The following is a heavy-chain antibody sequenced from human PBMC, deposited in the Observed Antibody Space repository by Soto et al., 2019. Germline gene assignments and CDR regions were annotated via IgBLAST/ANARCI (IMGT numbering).Heavy chain of an antibody. CDR1: GFTFSDYY. V-gene: IGHV3-11*01. Sequence: QVQLVESGGGLVKPGGSLRLSCAASGFTFSDYYMSWIRQAPGKGLEWVSYISSRGSAIYYGDSVKGPFTISRDNAKNSLYLQMNSLRADDTAVYYCARSAAPAALDAFDIWGQGTVVTVSS. D-gene: IGHD2-2*01. J-gene: IGHJ3*02. CDR3: ARSAAPAALDAFDI. CDR2: ISSRGSAI.